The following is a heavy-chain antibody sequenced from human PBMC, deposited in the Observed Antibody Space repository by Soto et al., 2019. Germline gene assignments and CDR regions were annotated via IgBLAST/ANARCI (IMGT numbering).Heavy chain of an antibody. D-gene: IGHD2-15*01. Sequence: EVQLVESGEGLVKPGGSLRLSCAASGFTFSSYSMNWVSQAPGKGLEWVSSNSSSSSYIYYADSVKGRFTISRDNAKNSLYLQMNSLRAEDTAVYYCARLGSSGGLFHYWGQGTLVTVSS. CDR3: ARLGSSGGLFHY. CDR1: GFTFSSYS. V-gene: IGHV3-21*01. CDR2: NSSSSSYI. J-gene: IGHJ4*02.